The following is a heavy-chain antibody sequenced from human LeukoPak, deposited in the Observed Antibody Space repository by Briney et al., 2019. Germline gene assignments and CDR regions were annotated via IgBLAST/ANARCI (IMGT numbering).Heavy chain of an antibody. Sequence: SETLSLTCAVYGGSFSGYYWSWIRQPPGKGLEWIGEINHRGSTNYNPSLKSRVTISVDTSKNQFSLKLNSVTAADTAVYYCARRGIVLMVYAIWGQGTLVTVSS. V-gene: IGHV4-34*01. J-gene: IGHJ4*02. D-gene: IGHD2-8*01. CDR2: INHRGST. CDR3: ARRGIVLMVYAI. CDR1: GGSFSGYY.